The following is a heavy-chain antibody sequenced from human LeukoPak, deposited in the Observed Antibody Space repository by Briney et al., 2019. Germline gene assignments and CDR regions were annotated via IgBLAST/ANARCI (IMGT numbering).Heavy chain of an antibody. J-gene: IGHJ4*02. V-gene: IGHV3-21*01. CDR3: ALYSSGYTYFDY. CDR1: GFSFGSYA. CDR2: ISSSSSYI. D-gene: IGHD3-22*01. Sequence: PGGSLRLSCAASGFSFGSYAMSWVRQAPGKGLEWVSSISSSSSYIYYADSVKGRFTISRDNAKNSLYLQMNSLRAEDTAVYYCALYSSGYTYFDYWGQGTLVTVSS.